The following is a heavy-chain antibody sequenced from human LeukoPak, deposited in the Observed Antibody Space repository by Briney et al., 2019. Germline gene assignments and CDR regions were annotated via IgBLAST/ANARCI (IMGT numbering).Heavy chain of an antibody. CDR3: AKGDSSGWQYYYYGMDV. V-gene: IGHV3-23*01. J-gene: IGHJ6*02. CDR1: GFTFSSYA. CDR2: ISGSGGST. Sequence: GGSLRLSCAASGFTFSSYAISWVRQAPGKGLEWVSAISGSGGSTYCADSVKGRFTISRDNSKNTLYLQMNSLRAEDTAVYYCAKGDSSGWQYYYYGMDVWGQGTTVTVSS. D-gene: IGHD6-19*01.